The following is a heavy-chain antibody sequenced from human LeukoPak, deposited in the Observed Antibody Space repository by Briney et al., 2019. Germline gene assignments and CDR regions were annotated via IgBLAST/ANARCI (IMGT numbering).Heavy chain of an antibody. D-gene: IGHD6-13*01. V-gene: IGHV4-34*01. CDR3: ARVRGPVIAAAFE. CDR1: GGSFSGYY. Sequence: PSETLSLTCAVYGGSFSGYYWSWIRQPPGKGLEWIGEINHSGSTNYNPSLKSRVTISVDTSKNQFSLKLSSVTAADTAVYYCARVRGPVIAAAFEWGQGTLVTVSS. CDR2: INHSGST. J-gene: IGHJ4*02.